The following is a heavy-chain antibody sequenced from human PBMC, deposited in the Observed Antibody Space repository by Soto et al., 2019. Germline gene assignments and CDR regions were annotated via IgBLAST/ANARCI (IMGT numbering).Heavy chain of an antibody. CDR1: GFTFNNYA. Sequence: PGGSLRLSCAASGFTFNNYAMNWVRQAPWKGLEWVATISGTGGSTYYADSVKGRFTISRDNSKNTLYLQMNSLRVEDTAVYYCAKDRLGGNFDYWGQGTQVTVSS. CDR2: ISGTGGST. V-gene: IGHV3-23*01. CDR3: AKDRLGGNFDY. J-gene: IGHJ4*02.